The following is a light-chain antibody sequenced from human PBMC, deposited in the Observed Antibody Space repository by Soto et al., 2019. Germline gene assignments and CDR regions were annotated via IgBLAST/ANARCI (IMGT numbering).Light chain of an antibody. CDR2: SND. Sequence: QLVLTQAPSASGTPGQRVTISCSASSANIGSNYIYWYQHLPGTAPKLLIYSNDQRPSGVPDRFSGSRSGTSASLAISGLRSEDEADYYCAAWDDSLSGHMLFGGGTKLTVL. V-gene: IGLV1-47*02. CDR3: AAWDDSLSGHML. CDR1: SANIGSNY. J-gene: IGLJ2*01.